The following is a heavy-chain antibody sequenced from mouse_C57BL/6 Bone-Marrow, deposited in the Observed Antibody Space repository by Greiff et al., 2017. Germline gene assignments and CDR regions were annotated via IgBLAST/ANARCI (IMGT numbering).Heavy chain of an antibody. CDR2: IHPISGST. D-gene: IGHD1-1*01. CDR3: ARHLLLRSMDY. V-gene: IGHV1-64*01. J-gene: IGHJ4*01. CDR1: GYTFTSYW. Sequence: QVQLQQSGAELAKPGASVKLSCKASGYTFTSYWMHWVKQRPGQGLEWIGMIHPISGSTNYNEKFTSKATLTVDKSSSTAYMQLSSLTSEDSAVXYCARHLLLRSMDYWGQGTSVTVSA.